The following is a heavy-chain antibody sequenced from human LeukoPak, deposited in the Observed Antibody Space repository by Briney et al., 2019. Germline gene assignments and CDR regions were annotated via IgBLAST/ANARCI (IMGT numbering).Heavy chain of an antibody. CDR2: INPNSGAT. V-gene: IGHV1-2*02. CDR3: ARDYYDSSGQGTFDI. D-gene: IGHD3-22*01. J-gene: IGHJ3*02. CDR1: GYTFTGYY. Sequence: GASVKVSCKASGYTFTGYYMHWVRQAPGQGLEWMGWINPNSGATKYVEKFQGRVTLTRDTSISTMYMELSRLRSDDTAVYYCARDYYDSSGQGTFDIWGQGTMVTVSS.